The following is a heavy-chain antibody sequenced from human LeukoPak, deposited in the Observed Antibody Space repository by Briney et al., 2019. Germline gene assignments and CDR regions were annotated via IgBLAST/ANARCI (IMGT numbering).Heavy chain of an antibody. Sequence: SETLSLTCTVSGGSISSSYWSWVRQPPGKGLEWIGYIDNSGSTNYNPSLKSRVTISLDTPKSQFSLKRSSVTAADTAVYYCARAPLYSGGSGWSIYYFYAMDVWGQGTTVTVSS. D-gene: IGHD6-19*01. CDR2: IDNSGST. V-gene: IGHV4-59*01. J-gene: IGHJ6*02. CDR3: ARAPLYSGGSGWSIYYFYAMDV. CDR1: GGSISSSY.